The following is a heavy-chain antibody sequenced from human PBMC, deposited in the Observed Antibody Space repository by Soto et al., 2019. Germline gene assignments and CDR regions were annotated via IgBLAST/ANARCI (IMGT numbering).Heavy chain of an antibody. CDR3: AKDQVGDFWSGYSYYYYGMDV. D-gene: IGHD3-3*01. J-gene: IGHJ6*02. CDR2: ISGSGGST. Sequence: PGGSLRLSCAASGFTFSSYAMSWVRQAPGKGLEWVSAISGSGGSTYYADSVKGRFTISRDNSKNTLYLQMNSLRAEDTAVYYCAKDQVGDFWSGYSYYYYGMDVWGQGTTVTVSS. CDR1: GFTFSSYA. V-gene: IGHV3-23*01.